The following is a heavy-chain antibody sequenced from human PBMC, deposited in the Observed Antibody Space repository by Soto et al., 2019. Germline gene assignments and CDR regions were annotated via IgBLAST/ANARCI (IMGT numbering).Heavy chain of an antibody. V-gene: IGHV4-59*08. CDR3: ARVAIASYNWFDP. J-gene: IGHJ5*02. CDR1: GGSISSYY. D-gene: IGHD5-12*01. CDR2: IYYSGST. Sequence: PSETLSLTCTVSGGSISSYYWSWIRQPPGKGLGWIGYIYYSGSTNYNPSLKSRVTISLDTSKNQFSLKLSSVTAADTAIYYCARVAIASYNWFDPWGQGTLVTVSS.